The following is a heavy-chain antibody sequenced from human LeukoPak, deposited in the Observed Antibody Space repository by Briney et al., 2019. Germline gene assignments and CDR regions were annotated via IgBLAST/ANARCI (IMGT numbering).Heavy chain of an antibody. J-gene: IGHJ4*02. CDR1: GGSISSSSYY. Sequence: SETLSLTCTVSGGSISSSSYYWGWIRQPPGKGLEWIGSIYYSGSTYYNPSLKSRVTISVDTSENQFSLKLSSVTAADTAVYYCAKLVGNSDFDFWGQGTLVTVSS. CDR2: IYYSGST. D-gene: IGHD4-23*01. CDR3: AKLVGNSDFDF. V-gene: IGHV4-39*01.